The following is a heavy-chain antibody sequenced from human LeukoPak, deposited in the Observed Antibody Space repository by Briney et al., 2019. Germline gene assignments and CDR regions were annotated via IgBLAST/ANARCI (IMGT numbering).Heavy chain of an antibody. CDR1: GGPISPNY. D-gene: IGHD5-12*01. CDR2: IYYRGTT. V-gene: IGHV4-59*12. CDR3: ARLPRYGGYDHFDY. J-gene: IGHJ4*02. Sequence: SETLSLTCSVSGGPISPNYWSWIRQPPGKGLEWIGYIYYRGTTSYNPFLKSRVTISVDTSKNQFSLKLNSVTAADTAVYYCARLPRYGGYDHFDYWGQGILVIVSS.